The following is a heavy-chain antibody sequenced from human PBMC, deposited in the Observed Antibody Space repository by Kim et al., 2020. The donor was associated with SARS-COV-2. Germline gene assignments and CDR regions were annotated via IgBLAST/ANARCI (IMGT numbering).Heavy chain of an antibody. V-gene: IGHV3-23*01. J-gene: IGHJ4*02. Sequence: DAVKGRFTISRDNSKNTLYLQMNSLRAEDTAVYYCAKDADYGSGSSYFDYWGQGTLVTVSS. D-gene: IGHD3-10*01. CDR3: AKDADYGSGSSYFDY.